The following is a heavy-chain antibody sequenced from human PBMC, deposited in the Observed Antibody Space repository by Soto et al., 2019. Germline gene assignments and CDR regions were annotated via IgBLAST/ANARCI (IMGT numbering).Heavy chain of an antibody. V-gene: IGHV4-61*01. Sequence: QVQLQESGPGLVKPSETLSLTCTVSGGSVSSGSYYWSWIRQPPGKGLEWIGYIYYSGSTNYNPSLKSRVTISVDTSKNQCSLKLSSVTAADRAVYYCARDAHPDYYYCGMDVWGQGTTVTVSS. CDR1: GGSVSSGSYY. CDR3: ARDAHPDYYYCGMDV. CDR2: IYYSGST. J-gene: IGHJ6*02.